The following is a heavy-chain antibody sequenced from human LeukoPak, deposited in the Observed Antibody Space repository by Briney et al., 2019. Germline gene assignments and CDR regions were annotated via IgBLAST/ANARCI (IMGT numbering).Heavy chain of an antibody. V-gene: IGHV4-34*01. J-gene: IGHJ5*02. CDR1: GGSFSGYY. D-gene: IGHD6-19*01. CDR2: INHSGST. CDR3: ARDSGGWYRGDLWFDP. Sequence: KPSETLSLTCAVYGGSFSGYYWSWIRQPPVKGLEWIGEINHSGSTNYNPSLKSRVTISVDTSKNQFSLKLSSVTAADTAVYYCARDSGGWYRGDLWFDPWGQGTLVTVSS.